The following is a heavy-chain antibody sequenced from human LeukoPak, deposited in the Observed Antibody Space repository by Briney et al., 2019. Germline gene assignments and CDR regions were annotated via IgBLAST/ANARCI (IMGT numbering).Heavy chain of an antibody. Sequence: GGSLRLSCAASRFTFSNYWMHWVRQAPGEGLVWVSRIYNDGSSTSYADSVKGRFTISRDNAKNTLYLQMNSLRAEDTAVYYCAKDRGMFLVGYLDYWGQGTLVTVSS. CDR3: AKDRGMFLVGYLDY. V-gene: IGHV3-74*01. D-gene: IGHD2-15*01. CDR1: RFTFSNYW. J-gene: IGHJ4*02. CDR2: IYNDGSST.